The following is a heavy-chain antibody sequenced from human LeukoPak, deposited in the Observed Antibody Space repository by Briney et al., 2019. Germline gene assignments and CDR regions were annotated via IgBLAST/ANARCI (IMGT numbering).Heavy chain of an antibody. CDR3: ARRRGSDYYDSSGPPDY. CDR2: ISSSGSTI. Sequence: GGSLRLSCAASGFTFSSYEMNWVRQAPGKGLEWVSYISSSGSTIYYADSVKGRFTISRDNAKNSLYLQMNSLRAEDTAVYYCARRRGSDYYDSSGPPDYWGQGTLVTVSS. J-gene: IGHJ4*02. CDR1: GFTFSSYE. V-gene: IGHV3-48*03. D-gene: IGHD3-22*01.